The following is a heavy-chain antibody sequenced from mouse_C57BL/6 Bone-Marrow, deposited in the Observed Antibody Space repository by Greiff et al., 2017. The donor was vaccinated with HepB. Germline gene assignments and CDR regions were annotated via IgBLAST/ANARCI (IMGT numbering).Heavy chain of an antibody. V-gene: IGHV1-81*01. D-gene: IGHD1-1*01. CDR3: ASPNYGSSYVDYFDY. CDR2: IYPRSGNT. Sequence: QVQLQLSGAELARPGASVKLSCKASGYTFTSYGISWVKQRTGQGLEWIGEIYPRSGNTYYNEKFKGKATLTADKSSSTAYMELRSLTSEDSAVYFCASPNYGSSYVDYFDYWGQGTTLTVSS. J-gene: IGHJ2*01. CDR1: GYTFTSYG.